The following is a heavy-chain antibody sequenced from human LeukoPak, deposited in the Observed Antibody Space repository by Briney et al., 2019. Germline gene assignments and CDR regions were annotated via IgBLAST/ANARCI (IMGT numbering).Heavy chain of an antibody. V-gene: IGHV3-23*01. Sequence: GGSLRLSCAASGFTFSSYAMSWVRQAPGKGLEWVSAISGSGGSTYYADSVKGRFTISRDNSKNTLYLQMNSLRAEDTAVYYCVKGGGTDYDFWSGYYTPLSADFDYWGQGTLVTVSS. CDR3: VKGGGTDYDFWSGYYTPLSADFDY. CDR2: ISGSGGST. J-gene: IGHJ4*02. CDR1: GFTFSSYA. D-gene: IGHD3-3*01.